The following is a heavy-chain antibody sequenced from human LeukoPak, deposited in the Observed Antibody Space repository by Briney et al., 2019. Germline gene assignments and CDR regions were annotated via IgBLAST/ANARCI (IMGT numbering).Heavy chain of an antibody. D-gene: IGHD4-17*01. V-gene: IGHV3-23*01. CDR2: ISASGGTT. Sequence: GGSLRLSCAASGFTFSSYAMSWVRQAPGKGLEWVSAISASGGTTYYADSVQGRFTISRDNSKNTLYLQMNSLRAEDTAVYYCATLYGDYNWYFDLWGRGTLVTVSS. J-gene: IGHJ2*01. CDR3: ATLYGDYNWYFDL. CDR1: GFTFSSYA.